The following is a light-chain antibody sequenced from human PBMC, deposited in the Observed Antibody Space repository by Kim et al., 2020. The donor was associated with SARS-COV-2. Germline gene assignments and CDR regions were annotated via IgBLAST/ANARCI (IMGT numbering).Light chain of an antibody. Sequence: QSALTQPASVSVSPGQSITISCTGTSSDVGGYNYVSWYQQHPGKAPKLMIYDVSNRPSGVSNRFSGSKSGNTASLTISGLQAEDEADYYCSSYTSSSVVFGTGTRSPS. J-gene: IGLJ1*01. CDR3: SSYTSSSVV. CDR1: SSDVGGYNY. CDR2: DVS. V-gene: IGLV2-14*03.